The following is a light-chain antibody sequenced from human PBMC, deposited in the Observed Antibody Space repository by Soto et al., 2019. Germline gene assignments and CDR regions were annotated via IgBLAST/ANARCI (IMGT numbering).Light chain of an antibody. V-gene: IGKV3-20*01. CDR3: QQYGTSHIT. CDR2: GAS. J-gene: IGKJ5*01. CDR1: QSVSSSY. Sequence: EIVLTQSPGTLSLSPGERATLSCRASQSVSSSYLAWYQQKPGQAPRLLIYGASSRATGIPDRFSGSGSGTDFTLTISRLEPEDFAVYSCQQYGTSHITFGQGTRLEIK.